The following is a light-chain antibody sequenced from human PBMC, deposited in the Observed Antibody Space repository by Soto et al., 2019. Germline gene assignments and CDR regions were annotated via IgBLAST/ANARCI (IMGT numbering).Light chain of an antibody. CDR3: SSYTSTSTVYV. CDR1: SSDVGGYNY. Sequence: QSALTQPASVSESPGQSITISCTGTSSDVGGYNYVSWYQQYPGKAPKLMMYEVSNRPSGVSNRFSGSKSGNTASLTISGLQAEDEADYYCSSYTSTSTVYVFGTGTKVTVL. V-gene: IGLV2-14*01. CDR2: EVS. J-gene: IGLJ1*01.